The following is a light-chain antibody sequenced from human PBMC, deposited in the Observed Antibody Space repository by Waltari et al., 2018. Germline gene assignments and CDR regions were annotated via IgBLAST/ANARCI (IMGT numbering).Light chain of an antibody. J-gene: IGLJ1*01. CDR1: TIRGKT. CDR2: DDS. Sequence: SYVLTQPASVSVAPGQTARITCEEITIRGKTVHWYQLRPGQAPVLVVHDDSDRPSGIPERFSGSNSGNTATLTISGVEVGDEGDYYCQVWEGSSDHYVFGTGTAVSV. CDR3: QVWEGSSDHYV. V-gene: IGLV3-21*02.